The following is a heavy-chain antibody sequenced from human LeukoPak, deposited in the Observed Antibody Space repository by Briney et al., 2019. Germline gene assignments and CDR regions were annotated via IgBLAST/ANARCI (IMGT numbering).Heavy chain of an antibody. J-gene: IGHJ4*02. D-gene: IGHD2-2*02. CDR2: ISYDGSNK. CDR3: ARADIVVVPAAIMAGFFDY. CDR1: GFTFSSYA. V-gene: IGHV3-30*04. Sequence: GRSLRLSCAASGFTFSSYAMHWVRQAPGKGLEWVAVISYDGSNKYYANSVKGRFTISRDNSKNTLYLQMNSLGAEDTAVYYCARADIVVVPAAIMAGFFDYWGQGTLVTVSS.